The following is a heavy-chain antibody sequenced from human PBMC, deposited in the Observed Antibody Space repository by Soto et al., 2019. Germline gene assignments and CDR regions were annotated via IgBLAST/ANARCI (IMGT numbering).Heavy chain of an antibody. CDR2: IYHTGSN. CDR1: GGSGSSGSFY. J-gene: IGHJ4*02. CDR3: ARGYCSSRSCSIFNY. Sequence: SETLSLTCTVSGGSGSSGSFYWSWIRQPPGKGLEWIGYIYHTGSNTYNPSLKSRVTMSADTSQNQFSLRLSSVTAADTAVYYCARGYCSSRSCSIFNYWGQGTQVTVSS. D-gene: IGHD2-2*01. V-gene: IGHV4-61*01.